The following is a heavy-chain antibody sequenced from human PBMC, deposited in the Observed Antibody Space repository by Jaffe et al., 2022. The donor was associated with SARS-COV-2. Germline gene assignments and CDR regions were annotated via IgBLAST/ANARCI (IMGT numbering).Heavy chain of an antibody. Sequence: EVRLVESGGGLVQPGGSLRLSCAATGFSFSDYSFMWVRLAPGKGLEWLSYISNSRNTIYYADSVKGRFTISRDNDWNVLYLQMNNLRAEDTGVYYCARRNYDLYRSYFFDHWGQGTLVTVSP. J-gene: IGHJ4*02. CDR1: GFSFSDYS. D-gene: IGHD3-16*01. CDR2: ISNSRNTI. CDR3: ARRNYDLYRSYFFDH. V-gene: IGHV3-48*01.